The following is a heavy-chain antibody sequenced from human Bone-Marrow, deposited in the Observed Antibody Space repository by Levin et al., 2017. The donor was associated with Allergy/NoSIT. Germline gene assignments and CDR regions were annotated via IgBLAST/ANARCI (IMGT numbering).Heavy chain of an antibody. CDR1: GFTFRHYT. D-gene: IGHD3-22*01. J-gene: IGHJ4*02. CDR3: ARDPARGYNGSSGYSVDH. Sequence: GGSLRLSCAASGFTFRHYTMNWVRQAPGKGLEWVSCITSSGDSTYYADSVKGRFTISRDNAKNSLYLQLNRLTDEDTAMYYCARDPARGYNGSSGYSVDHWGQGTLVTVSS. V-gene: IGHV3-48*02. CDR2: ITSSGDST.